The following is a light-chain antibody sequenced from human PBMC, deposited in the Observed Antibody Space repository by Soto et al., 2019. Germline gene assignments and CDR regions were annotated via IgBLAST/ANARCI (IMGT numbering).Light chain of an antibody. CDR2: GAS. CDR3: QQYNRFSTWT. Sequence: VLTQSPGTLSLSPGERATLSCRASQSVSSSYLAWYQQKPGQAPRLLIYGASSRATGIPDRFSGSGSGTEFTLTISSLLPDDFATYYCQQYNRFSTWTFGQGTKVDI. CDR1: QSVSSSY. J-gene: IGKJ1*01. V-gene: IGKV3-20*01.